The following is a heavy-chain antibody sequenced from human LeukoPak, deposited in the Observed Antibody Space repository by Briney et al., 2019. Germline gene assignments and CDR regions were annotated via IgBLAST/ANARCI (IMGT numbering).Heavy chain of an antibody. V-gene: IGHV3-21*01. Sequence: GGSLRLSCAASGFTFSSYSMNWVRQAPGKGLEWVSSISSSSSYIYYADSVKGRFTNSRDNAKNSLYLQMNSLRAEDTAVYYCARDRTFYGMDVWGQGTTVTVSS. CDR1: GFTFSSYS. D-gene: IGHD1-14*01. CDR2: ISSSSSYI. CDR3: ARDRTFYGMDV. J-gene: IGHJ6*02.